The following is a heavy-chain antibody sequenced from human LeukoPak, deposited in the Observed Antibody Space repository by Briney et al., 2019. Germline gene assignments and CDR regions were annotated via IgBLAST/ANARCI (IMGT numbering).Heavy chain of an antibody. J-gene: IGHJ3*02. CDR1: GFTFGDYA. Sequence: GGSLRLSCTASGFTFGDYAMSWVRQAPGKGLEWVGFIRSKAYGGTTEYAASAKGRFTISRDDSKSIAYLQMNSLKTEDTAVYYCTLTYYYDSSGYWDDAFDIWGQGTMVTVSS. D-gene: IGHD3-22*01. V-gene: IGHV3-49*04. CDR3: TLTYYYDSSGYWDDAFDI. CDR2: IRSKAYGGTT.